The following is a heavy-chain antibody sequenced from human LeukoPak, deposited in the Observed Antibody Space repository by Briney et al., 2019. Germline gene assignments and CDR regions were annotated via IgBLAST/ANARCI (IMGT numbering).Heavy chain of an antibody. CDR3: AKQSAGSAAWYSLHYDF. CDR1: GFNFANHA. V-gene: IGHV3-23*01. D-gene: IGHD6-13*01. CDR2: ISGGGDIT. J-gene: IGHJ4*02. Sequence: GGSLRLSCAASGFNFANHAMSWVRQTAGKGLEWVSAISGGGDITYYADSVKGRFTISRDNSKDTLFLQMHSLRPGDTAVYFCAKQSAGSAAWYSLHYDFWGQGTLVTVSS.